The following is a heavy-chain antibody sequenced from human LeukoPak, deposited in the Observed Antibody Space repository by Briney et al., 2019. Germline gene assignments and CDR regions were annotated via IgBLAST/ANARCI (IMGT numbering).Heavy chain of an antibody. Sequence: SGTLSLTCAVYGGSFRGYYWSWIRQPPGKGLEWIGYIYYSGSTNYNPSLKSRVTISVDTSKNQFSLKLSSVTAADTAVYYCASYYGSGSYYKHYYYMDVWGKGTTVTVSS. CDR3: ASYYGSGSYYKHYYYMDV. V-gene: IGHV4-59*01. CDR2: IYYSGST. D-gene: IGHD3-10*01. CDR1: GGSFRGYY. J-gene: IGHJ6*03.